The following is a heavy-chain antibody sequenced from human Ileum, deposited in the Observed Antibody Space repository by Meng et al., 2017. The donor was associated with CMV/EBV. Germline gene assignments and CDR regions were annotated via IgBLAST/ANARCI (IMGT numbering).Heavy chain of an antibody. V-gene: IGHV4-34*02. CDR1: AAAFSDID. CDR3: AKGQYNHNGGVH. J-gene: IGHJ4*02. D-gene: IGHD1-14*01. CDR2: IHPSGST. Sequence: QLGGAGLLRPEEPLSLTGDGAAAAFSDIDWSLPRHAPAKALEWIGEIHPSGSTHYTPYLESRVSITMHMSNNRSSLKVSTMTSADTAVYYCAKGQYNHNGGVHWGQGTLVTVSS.